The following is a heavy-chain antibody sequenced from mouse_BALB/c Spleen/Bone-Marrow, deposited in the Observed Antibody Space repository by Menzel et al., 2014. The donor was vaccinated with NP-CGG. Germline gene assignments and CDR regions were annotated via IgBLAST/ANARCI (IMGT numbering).Heavy chain of an antibody. CDR3: ARSSPYAMDY. CDR2: IYPGDGDT. J-gene: IGHJ4*01. V-gene: IGHV1-87*01. Sequence: VKLMESGAEQARPGASVKLSCKASGYTFTSYWMQWVKQRPGQGLEWIGAIYPGDGDTRYTQKFKGKATLTADKSSSTAYMQLSLASEDSAVYYCARSSPYAMDYWGQGTSVTVSS. D-gene: IGHD1-1*01. CDR1: GYTFTSYW.